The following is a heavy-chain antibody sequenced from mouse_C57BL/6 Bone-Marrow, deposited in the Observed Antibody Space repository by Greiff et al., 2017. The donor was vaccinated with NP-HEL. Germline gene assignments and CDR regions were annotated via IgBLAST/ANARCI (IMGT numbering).Heavy chain of an antibody. J-gene: IGHJ4*01. V-gene: IGHV1-61*01. CDR3: ARVVEWGNYCYAMDY. Sequence: QVQLQQPGAELVRPGSSVKLSCKASGYTFTSYWMDWVKQRPGQGLEWIGNIYPSDSETHYNQKFKDKATLTVDKSSSTAYMQLSSLTSEASAVYYCARVVEWGNYCYAMDYWGQGTSVTVSS. CDR2: IYPSDSET. CDR1: GYTFTSYW. D-gene: IGHD2-1*01.